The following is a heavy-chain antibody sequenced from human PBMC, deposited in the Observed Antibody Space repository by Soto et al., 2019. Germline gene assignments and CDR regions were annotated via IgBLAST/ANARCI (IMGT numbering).Heavy chain of an antibody. V-gene: IGHV4-30-4*01. CDR3: ARLGSIAADDFDY. J-gene: IGHJ4*02. Sequence: PSETLSFTCTVSGGSISSGDYYWSWIRQPPGKGLEWIGYIYYSGSTYYNPSLKSRVTISVDTSKNQFSLKLSSVTAADTAVYYCARLGSIAADDFDYWGQGTLVTVSS. D-gene: IGHD6-25*01. CDR1: GGSISSGDYY. CDR2: IYYSGST.